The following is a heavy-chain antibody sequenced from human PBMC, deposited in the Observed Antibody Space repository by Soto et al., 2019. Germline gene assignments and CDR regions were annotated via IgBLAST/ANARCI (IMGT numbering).Heavy chain of an antibody. CDR1: GASVTSDDYY. CDR2: IYHSGST. CDR3: ARDPIFYYASSGYGGYYFDY. D-gene: IGHD3-22*01. J-gene: IGHJ4*02. V-gene: IGHV4-30-4*01. Sequence: PSETLSLTCAVSGASVTSDDYYWSWIRQPPGKGLEWIGYIYHSGSTYYNPSLKSRVSISIDTSQNQFSLKLTSMTAADTAVYYCARDPIFYYASSGYGGYYFDYWGQASRVTGSS.